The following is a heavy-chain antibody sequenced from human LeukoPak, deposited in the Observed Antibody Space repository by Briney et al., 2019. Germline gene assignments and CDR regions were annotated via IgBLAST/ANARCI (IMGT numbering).Heavy chain of an antibody. V-gene: IGHV4-61*02. J-gene: IGHJ4*02. D-gene: IGHD3-9*01. CDR2: IYTSGST. CDR3: ARRSGLTGLLIDY. Sequence: SQTLSLTCTVSGGSISSGTYYWSWIRQTAGKGLEWIGRIYTSGSTNYNPSLKSRVTISVDTSKNQFSLKLSSVTAADTAVYYCARRSGLTGLLIDYWGQGTLVTVSS. CDR1: GGSISSGTYY.